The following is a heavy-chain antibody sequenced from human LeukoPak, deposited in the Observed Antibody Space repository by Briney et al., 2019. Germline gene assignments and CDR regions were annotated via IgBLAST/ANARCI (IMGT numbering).Heavy chain of an antibody. CDR3: AREGSSYGQDY. CDR1: NGSISSYY. J-gene: IGHJ4*02. CDR2: IYYSGST. Sequence: SETLSLTCTVSNGSISSYYWSWIRQPPGKGLEWIGYIYYSGSTNYNPSLKSRVTISVDTSKNQFSLKLSSVTAADTAVYYCAREGSSYGQDYWGQGTLVTVSS. D-gene: IGHD5-18*01. V-gene: IGHV4-59*01.